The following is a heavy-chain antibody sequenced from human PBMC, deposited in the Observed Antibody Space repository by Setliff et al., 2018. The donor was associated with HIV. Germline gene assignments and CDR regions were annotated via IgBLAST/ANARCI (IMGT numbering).Heavy chain of an antibody. D-gene: IGHD5-12*01. Sequence: SETLSLTCNVSGGSISSDSYYWGWIRQPPGKGLEWIGSFHHSGSASYNPSLRSRVTISEDTSKNQFSLKLTSVTAADTAVYYCARGKSGSYDAYDMWGQGTMVTVSS. V-gene: IGHV4-39*01. CDR2: FHHSGSA. J-gene: IGHJ3*02. CDR1: GGSISSDSYY. CDR3: ARGKSGSYDAYDM.